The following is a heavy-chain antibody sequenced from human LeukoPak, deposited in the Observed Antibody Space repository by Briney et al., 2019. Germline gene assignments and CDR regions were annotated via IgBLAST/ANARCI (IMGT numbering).Heavy chain of an antibody. CDR2: ISGSGGST. CDR3: AKAAGGSRGWPDRWFDP. CDR1: GFTFSSYA. J-gene: IGHJ5*02. V-gene: IGHV3-23*01. D-gene: IGHD2-15*01. Sequence: PGGSLRLSCAASGFTFSSYAMSWVRQSPGKGLEWVSAISGSGGSTYYADSVKGRFTISRDNSRNTLYLQMNSLRAEDTAVYYCAKAAGGSRGWPDRWFDPWGQGTLVTVSS.